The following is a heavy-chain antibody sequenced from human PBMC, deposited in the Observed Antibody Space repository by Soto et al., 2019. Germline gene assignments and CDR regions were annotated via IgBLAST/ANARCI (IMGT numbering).Heavy chain of an antibody. D-gene: IGHD3-16*02. CDR1: GGSISSSSYY. Sequence: QLQLQESGPGLVKPSETLSLTCTVSGGSISSSSYYWGWIRQPPGKGLEWIGSIYYSGITYYNPSLKSRVTISVDTSKNQFSLKLSSVTAADTAVYYCAQVMITFGGVIVTNWFDPWGQGTLVTVSS. J-gene: IGHJ5*02. V-gene: IGHV4-39*01. CDR2: IYYSGIT. CDR3: AQVMITFGGVIVTNWFDP.